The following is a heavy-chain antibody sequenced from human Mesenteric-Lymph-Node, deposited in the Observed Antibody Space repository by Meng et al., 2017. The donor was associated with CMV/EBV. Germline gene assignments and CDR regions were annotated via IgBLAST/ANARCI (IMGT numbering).Heavy chain of an antibody. J-gene: IGHJ6*02. CDR1: GGSFSGYY. Sequence: SETLSLTCAVYGGSFSGYYWSWIRQPPGKGLEWIGEINHSGSTNYNPSLKSRVTISVDTSKNQFSLKLSSVTAADTAVYYCARDRPSVSLEIATIRYYYYGMDVWGQGTTVTVSS. CDR3: ARDRPSVSLEIATIRYYYYGMDV. D-gene: IGHD5-24*01. CDR2: INHSGST. V-gene: IGHV4-34*01.